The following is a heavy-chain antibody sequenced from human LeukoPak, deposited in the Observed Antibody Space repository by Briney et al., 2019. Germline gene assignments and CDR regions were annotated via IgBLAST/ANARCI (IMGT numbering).Heavy chain of an antibody. Sequence: GKSLRLSCAASGFTFNNYGMHWVRQAPGKGLEWVAVISYDGSNKYTADSVKGRFTISRDNSNDTLYLQMNSLRDEDTAVYYCARCRLGGDSSSRYAYWGQGALVTVSS. CDR3: ARCRLGGDSSSRYAY. J-gene: IGHJ4*02. V-gene: IGHV3-30*03. CDR2: ISYDGSNK. CDR1: GFTFNNYG. D-gene: IGHD6-13*01.